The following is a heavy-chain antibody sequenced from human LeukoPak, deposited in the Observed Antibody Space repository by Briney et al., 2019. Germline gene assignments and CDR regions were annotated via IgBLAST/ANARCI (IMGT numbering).Heavy chain of an antibody. CDR1: GFTFSNYW. V-gene: IGHV3-74*01. J-gene: IGHJ5*02. CDR3: ARSDWFDP. Sequence: GGSLRLSCAASGFTFSNYWMHWVRQAPGKGLVWVSRIKSDGSSTSYADSVKGRFTISRDNAKNTLYLQMNRLRAEDTAVYYCARSDWFDPWGQGTLVTVSS. CDR2: IKSDGSST.